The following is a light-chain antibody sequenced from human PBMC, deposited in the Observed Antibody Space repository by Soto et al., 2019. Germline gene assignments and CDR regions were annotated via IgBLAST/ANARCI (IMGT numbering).Light chain of an antibody. Sequence: EIVLTQYPGTLSLSPGERATLSCRASQSVSSSYLAWYQQKPGQAPRLLIYGVFSRATGIPDRFSGSGSGTDFTLTISRLEPEDFAVYYCQQFSAFGQGTKVEIK. J-gene: IGKJ1*01. CDR1: QSVSSSY. CDR2: GVF. V-gene: IGKV3-20*01. CDR3: QQFSA.